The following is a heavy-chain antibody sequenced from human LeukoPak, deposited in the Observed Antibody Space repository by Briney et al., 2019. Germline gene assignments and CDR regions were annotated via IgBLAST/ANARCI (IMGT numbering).Heavy chain of an antibody. V-gene: IGHV1-8*01. Sequence: ASVKVSCKASGYTFTSYDINWVRQATGQGLEWMGWMNPNSGNTGYAQKFQGRVTITTDESTSTAYMELSSLRSEDTAVYYCAIVGVPAATYYYYYMDVWGKGTTATVSS. CDR2: MNPNSGNT. D-gene: IGHD2-2*01. CDR3: AIVGVPAATYYYYYMDV. CDR1: GYTFTSYD. J-gene: IGHJ6*03.